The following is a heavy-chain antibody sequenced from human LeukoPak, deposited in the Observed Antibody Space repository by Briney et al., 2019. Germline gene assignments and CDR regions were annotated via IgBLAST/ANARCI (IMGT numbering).Heavy chain of an antibody. D-gene: IGHD5-18*01. V-gene: IGHV1-69*13. J-gene: IGHJ3*02. CDR2: IILIFGTA. Sequence: SVKVSCKASGGTFSTSAISWVRQAPGQGLEWVGGIILIFGTANYAQKFQGRVTITADVSTNTAYLHVSSLTSEDTAVYFCARDAPSETAVVSAFDIWGQGTMVTVSS. CDR1: GGTFSTSA. CDR3: ARDAPSETAVVSAFDI.